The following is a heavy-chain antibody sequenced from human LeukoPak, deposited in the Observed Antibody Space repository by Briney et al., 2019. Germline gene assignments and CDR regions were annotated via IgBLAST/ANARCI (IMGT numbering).Heavy chain of an antibody. CDR2: INPGDSDT. J-gene: IGHJ4*02. V-gene: IGHV5-51*01. Sequence: PGESLKISFKGSGYRFTSYWIGWVRPMPGKGLEWMGIINPGDSDTRYGPSFQGQVTISADKSSSTAYLQWSSLKASDTAMYYCARCRAGGYSYGSDYWGQGTLVTVSS. CDR3: ARCRAGGYSYGSDY. D-gene: IGHD5-18*01. CDR1: GYRFTSYW.